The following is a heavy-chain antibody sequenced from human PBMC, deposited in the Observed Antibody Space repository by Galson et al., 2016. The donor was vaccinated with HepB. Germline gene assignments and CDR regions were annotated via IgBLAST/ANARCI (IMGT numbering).Heavy chain of an antibody. CDR1: GFPFSNLW. D-gene: IGHD1-7*01. CDR2: INSDGSRT. CDR3: RGWNFDIDY. J-gene: IGHJ4*02. V-gene: IGHV3-74*01. Sequence: SLRLSCAASGFPFSNLWMHWVRQAPGKGLVWVSRINSDGSRTDYADSVKGRFTVSRDNTKNTVYLEMNSLRAEDTAVYYCRGWNFDIDYWGQGTLVSVSS.